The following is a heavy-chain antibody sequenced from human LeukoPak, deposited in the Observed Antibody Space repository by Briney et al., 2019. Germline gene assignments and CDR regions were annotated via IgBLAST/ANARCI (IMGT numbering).Heavy chain of an antibody. CDR1: GSIFNTSA. Sequence: GGSLRLSCGASGSIFNTSAMHWVRQAPGKGLEWVAVISYHGKNKYYAESVRGRFTISRDNSKNTLFLQMNSLSTEDTAVYYCARDFDYWGQGTLVTVSS. CDR3: ARDFDY. V-gene: IGHV3-30*04. J-gene: IGHJ4*02. CDR2: ISYHGKNK.